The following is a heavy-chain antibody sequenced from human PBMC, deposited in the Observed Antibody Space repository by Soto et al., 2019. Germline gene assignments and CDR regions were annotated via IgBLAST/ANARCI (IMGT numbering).Heavy chain of an antibody. D-gene: IGHD6-19*01. CDR3: VTRDSSGWYGT. CDR1: GFTFSDYY. CDR2: ISSNGGST. V-gene: IGHV3-64D*06. J-gene: IGHJ5*02. Sequence: GGALRLACAASGFTFSDYYMSWIRQAPGKGLEWVSYISSNGGSTYYADSVKGRFTISRDNSKNTLYLQMSSLRAEDTAVYYCVTRDSSGWYGTWGQGTLVTVSS.